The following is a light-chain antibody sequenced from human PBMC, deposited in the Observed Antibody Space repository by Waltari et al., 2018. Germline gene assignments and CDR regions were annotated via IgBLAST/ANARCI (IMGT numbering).Light chain of an antibody. V-gene: IGLV2-14*01. Sequence: QSALTQPASVSGPPGQSIPIPCTGTGSAVGGYAFVSWYQQHPGKAPKLIIYEVSDRPAGVSHRFSASKSGDTASLTISGLQPEDEAFYYCSSYRHATTSVFGGGTKVTVL. CDR1: GSAVGGYAF. J-gene: IGLJ2*01. CDR2: EVS. CDR3: SSYRHATTSV.